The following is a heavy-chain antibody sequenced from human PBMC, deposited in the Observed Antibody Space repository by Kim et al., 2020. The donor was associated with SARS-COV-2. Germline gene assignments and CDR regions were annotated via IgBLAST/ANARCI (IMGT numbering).Heavy chain of an antibody. V-gene: IGHV3-23*01. CDR2: ISDRGGST. CDR1: GFTISNYP. Sequence: GGSLRLSCVVKGFTISNYPMNWVRLGPGKGLEWVSSISDRGGSTDYADSVKGRFTISRDNSKNTVFLQMNSLRAEDTALYYCARGQVEIKLILVAIFSSRNCFDYWGQGSLVTVSS. CDR3: ARGQVEIKLILVAIFSSRNCFDY. D-gene: IGHD2-21*01. J-gene: IGHJ4*02.